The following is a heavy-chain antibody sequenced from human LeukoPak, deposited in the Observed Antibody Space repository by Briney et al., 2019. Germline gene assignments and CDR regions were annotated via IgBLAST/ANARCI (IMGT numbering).Heavy chain of an antibody. D-gene: IGHD4-23*01. CDR2: IYRDGST. J-gene: IGHJ6*02. V-gene: IGHV3-53*01. CDR1: GFTVSSNY. CDR3: AVGGGGYGGNSELYYYYYGMDV. Sequence: GGSLRLSCAASGFTVSSNYMSWVRQAPGKGLEWVTVIYRDGSTYYADSVKGRFTISRDNSKNTLYLQMNSLKAEDTAVYYCAVGGGGYGGNSELYYYYYGMDVWGQGTTVTVSS.